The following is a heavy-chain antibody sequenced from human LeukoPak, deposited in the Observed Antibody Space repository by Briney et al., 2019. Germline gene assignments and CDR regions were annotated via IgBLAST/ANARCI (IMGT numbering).Heavy chain of an antibody. V-gene: IGHV6-1*01. Sequence: SQTLSLTCAISGDSVSSNSAAWNWIRQSPSRGLEWLGRTYYRSKWYNDYAVSVKSRITINPDTSKNQCSLQLNSVTPEDTAVYYCARDGSLSYCSGGSCSDDAFDIWGQGTKVTVSS. CDR2: TYYRSKWYN. CDR3: ARDGSLSYCSGGSCSDDAFDI. D-gene: IGHD2-15*01. CDR1: GDSVSSNSAA. J-gene: IGHJ3*02.